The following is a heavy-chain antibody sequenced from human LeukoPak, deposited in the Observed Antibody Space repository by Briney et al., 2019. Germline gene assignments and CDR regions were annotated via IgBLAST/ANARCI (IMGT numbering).Heavy chain of an antibody. CDR3: ARESHSSSYLFDY. J-gene: IGHJ4*02. Sequence: SETLSLTCTVSGGSISTYYWSWIRQPPGKALEWIGYIYDSGSTNYSPSRGSTNYNPSLESRVTISVDTSKNQFSLRLSSVTAADAAVYYCARESHSSSYLFDYWGQGTLVTVSS. CDR2: IYDSGSTNYSPSRGST. CDR1: GGSISTYY. V-gene: IGHV4-59*01. D-gene: IGHD6-6*01.